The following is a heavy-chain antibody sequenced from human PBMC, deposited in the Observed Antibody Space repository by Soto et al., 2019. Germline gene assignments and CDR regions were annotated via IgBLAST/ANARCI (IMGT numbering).Heavy chain of an antibody. Sequence: GGSLRLSCAASGFNFSSHTMNLVRQAPGKGLEWVSSISSSTSYIYYADSVKGRFTISRDNAKKSLYLQINSLRAEDTAVYYCARDLRAPLFQFDYWGQGTPVTVSS. CDR1: GFNFSSHT. J-gene: IGHJ4*02. V-gene: IGHV3-21*01. D-gene: IGHD2-21*01. CDR3: ARDLRAPLFQFDY. CDR2: ISSSTSYI.